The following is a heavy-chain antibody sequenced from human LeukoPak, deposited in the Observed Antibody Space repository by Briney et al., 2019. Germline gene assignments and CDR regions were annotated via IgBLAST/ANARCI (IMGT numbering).Heavy chain of an antibody. Sequence: PSETLSLTCTVSGGSISSSSYYWGWIRQPPGKGLEWIGSIYYSGSTYYNPSLKSRVTISVDTSKNQFSLKLSSVTAADTAVYYCARLRQIYYFDYWGQGTLVTVSS. CDR3: ARLRQIYYFDY. CDR2: IYYSGST. CDR1: GGSISSSSYY. V-gene: IGHV4-39*01. J-gene: IGHJ4*02. D-gene: IGHD3-3*01.